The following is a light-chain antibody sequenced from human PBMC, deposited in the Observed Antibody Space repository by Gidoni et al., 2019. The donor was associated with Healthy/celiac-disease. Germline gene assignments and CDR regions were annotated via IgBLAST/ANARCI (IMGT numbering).Light chain of an antibody. CDR2: GAS. V-gene: IGKV3-20*01. Sequence: DIVLPQSPGTLSLSPGERATLSCRASQSVSSSYLAWYQQKPGQAPRLLIYGASSRATGIPDRFSGSGSGTDFTLTISRLEPEDFAVYYCQQYGSFFGQXTKLEIK. CDR3: QQYGSF. CDR1: QSVSSSY. J-gene: IGKJ2*01.